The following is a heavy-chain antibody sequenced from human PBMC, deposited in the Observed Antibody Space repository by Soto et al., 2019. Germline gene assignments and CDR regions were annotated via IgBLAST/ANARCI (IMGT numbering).Heavy chain of an antibody. Sequence: SETLSLTCAVSGGSISGSNWWSWVRQPPGKGLEWIGEIYHSGSTNYNPSLKSRVTISVDKSKNQFSLKLSSVTAADTAVYYCARGSCSGGSCYLFDYWGQGTLVTVSS. CDR2: IYHSGST. D-gene: IGHD2-15*01. CDR3: ARGSCSGGSCYLFDY. V-gene: IGHV4-4*02. J-gene: IGHJ4*02. CDR1: GGSISGSNW.